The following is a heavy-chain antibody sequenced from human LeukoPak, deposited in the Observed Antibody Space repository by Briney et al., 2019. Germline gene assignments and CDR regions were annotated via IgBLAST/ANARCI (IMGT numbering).Heavy chain of an antibody. J-gene: IGHJ4*02. CDR3: ARVLGIVGAHDY. Sequence: ASLKLSCKASGYTLTRYSIHWVRQAPGQGLERMGIINPSGGSTSSAQKFQGRVTMNRDTSTSTFYVELSRLRSEDPPVDYCARVLGIVGAHDYWGQGTLVTVSS. D-gene: IGHD1-26*01. CDR1: GYTLTRYS. V-gene: IGHV1-46*01. CDR2: INPSGGST.